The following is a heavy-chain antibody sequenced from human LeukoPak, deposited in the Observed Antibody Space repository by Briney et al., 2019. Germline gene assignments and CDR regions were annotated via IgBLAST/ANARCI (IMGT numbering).Heavy chain of an antibody. CDR1: SSSSYY. J-gene: IGHJ3*02. CDR2: ISGSGGST. CDR3: ARRTGQAGPGAFDI. D-gene: IGHD6-19*01. Sequence: SSSSYYWGWIRQPPGKGLECVSAISGSGGSTYYADSVKGRFTISRDNSKNTLYLQMNSLRAEDTAVYYCARRTGQAGPGAFDIWGQGTMVTVSS. V-gene: IGHV3-23*01.